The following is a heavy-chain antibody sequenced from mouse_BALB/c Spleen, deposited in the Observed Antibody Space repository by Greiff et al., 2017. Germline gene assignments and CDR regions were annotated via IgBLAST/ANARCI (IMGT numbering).Heavy chain of an antibody. CDR2: IWRGGST. V-gene: IGHV2-5-1*01. J-gene: IGHJ4*01. D-gene: IGHD1-1*01. CDR3: VPKGGNYGSSYYAMDY. CDR1: GFSLTSYG. Sequence: QVQLQQSGPSLVQPSQSLSITCTVSGFSLTSYGVHWVRQSPGKGLEWLGVIWRGGSTDYNAAFMSRLSITKDNSKSQVFFKMNSLQADDTAIYYCVPKGGNYGSSYYAMDYWGQGTSVTVSS.